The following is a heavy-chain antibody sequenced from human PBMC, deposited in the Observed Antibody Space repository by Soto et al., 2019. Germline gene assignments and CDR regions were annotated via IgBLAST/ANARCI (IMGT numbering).Heavy chain of an antibody. V-gene: IGHV3-23*01. J-gene: IGHJ5*02. CDR2: ISASGGTT. CDR1: GFTFNYYA. CDR3: AKRGIEVAGKYRWCDP. Sequence: EVQLLESGGGLVQPGGSLSLSCAASGFTFNYYAMTWVRQAPGKGLEWVSTISASGGTTYYADSVKGRFTISRDNAKNTLCLQMNSLSAEDTAVYYCAKRGIEVAGKYRWCDPWGQGTLVNVS. D-gene: IGHD6-19*01.